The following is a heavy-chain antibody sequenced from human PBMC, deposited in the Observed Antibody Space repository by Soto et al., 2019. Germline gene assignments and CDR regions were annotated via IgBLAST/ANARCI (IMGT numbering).Heavy chain of an antibody. J-gene: IGHJ6*02. Sequence: SETLSLTCTVSGGSVSSGSYYWSWIRQPPGKGLEWIGYIYYSGSTNYNPSLKSRVTISVDTSKHQFSLKLSSVTAADTAVYYCARDRITMIVVGGYYGMDVWGQGTTVTVSS. CDR2: IYYSGST. V-gene: IGHV4-61*01. D-gene: IGHD3-22*01. CDR1: GGSVSSGSYY. CDR3: ARDRITMIVVGGYYGMDV.